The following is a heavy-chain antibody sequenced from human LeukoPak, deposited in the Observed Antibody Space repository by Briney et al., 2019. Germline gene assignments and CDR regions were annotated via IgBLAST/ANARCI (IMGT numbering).Heavy chain of an antibody. CDR3: ARDARRDSSGSYLPSY. D-gene: IGHD6-19*01. CDR1: GFTFSSYA. Sequence: GGSLRLSCAASGFTFSSYAMSWVRQAPGKGLEWVSAISGSGGSTYYADSVKGRFTISRDNSKNTLYLQMNSLRAEDTALYYCARDARRDSSGSYLPSYWGQGTLVTVSS. J-gene: IGHJ4*02. V-gene: IGHV3-23*01. CDR2: ISGSGGST.